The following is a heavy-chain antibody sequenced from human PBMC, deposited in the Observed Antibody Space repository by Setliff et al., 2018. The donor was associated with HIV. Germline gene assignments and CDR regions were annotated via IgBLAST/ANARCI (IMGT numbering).Heavy chain of an antibody. D-gene: IGHD6-19*01. V-gene: IGHV4-61*05. CDR1: GGSISSSSYY. CDR3: ASGREAVAGALHFDY. J-gene: IGHJ4*02. CDR2: IYTNGST. Sequence: SETLSLTCTVSGGSISSSSYYWSWIRQPPGKGLEWIGYIYTNGSTNYNPSLKSRVTISVDTSKNQFSLKLNSVTAADTAVYYCASGREAVAGALHFDYWGQGPLVTVSS.